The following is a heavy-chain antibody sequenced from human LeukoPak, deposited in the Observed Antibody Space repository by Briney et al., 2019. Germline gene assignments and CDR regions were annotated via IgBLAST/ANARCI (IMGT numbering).Heavy chain of an antibody. CDR3: ARHPTVVSAFDY. D-gene: IGHD4-23*01. Sequence: SETLSLTCTVSGGSVSSGSYYWSLIRQPPGKGLEWIGNIYYSGSSNYNPSLKSRVTISVDTSKNQFSLKVSSVTAADTAVYYCARHPTVVSAFDYWGQGTLVTVSS. J-gene: IGHJ4*02. CDR2: IYYSGSS. V-gene: IGHV4-61*01. CDR1: GGSVSSGSYY.